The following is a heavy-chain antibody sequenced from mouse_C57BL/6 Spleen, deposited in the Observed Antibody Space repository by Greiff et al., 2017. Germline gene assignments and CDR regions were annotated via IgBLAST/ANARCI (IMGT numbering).Heavy chain of an antibody. CDR1: GYTFTGYW. Sequence: QVQLQQPGAELVKPGASVKMSCKASGYTFTGYWITWVKQRPGQGLEWIGDIYPGSGSTNYNEKFKSKATLTVDTSSSTAYMQLSSLTSEDSAVYYCARDYYGRPRYYAMDDWGQGTSVTVSA. D-gene: IGHD1-1*01. CDR3: ARDYYGRPRYYAMDD. V-gene: IGHV1-55*01. CDR2: IYPGSGST. J-gene: IGHJ4*01.